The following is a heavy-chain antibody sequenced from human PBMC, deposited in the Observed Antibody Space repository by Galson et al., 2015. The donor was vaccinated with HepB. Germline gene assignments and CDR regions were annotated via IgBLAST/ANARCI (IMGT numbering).Heavy chain of an antibody. D-gene: IGHD1-26*01. J-gene: IGHJ6*02. Sequence: SLRLSCAASGFTFSSYSMSWVRQAPGKGLEWVSSISSSSSYIYYADSVKGRFTISRDNAKNSLYLQMNSLRAEDTAVYYCARDPPAKYSGSYFVYSGMDVWGQGTTVTVSS. V-gene: IGHV3-21*01. CDR1: GFTFSSYS. CDR3: ARDPPAKYSGSYFVYSGMDV. CDR2: ISSSSSYI.